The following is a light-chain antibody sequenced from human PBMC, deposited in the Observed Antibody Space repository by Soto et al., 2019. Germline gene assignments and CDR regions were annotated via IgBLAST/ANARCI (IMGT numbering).Light chain of an antibody. J-gene: IGKJ4*01. CDR2: AAS. CDR1: QSVRSSY. Sequence: EIVLTQSPGTLSLSPGERATLSCRASQSVRSSYLAWYRQKPGQAPRLLIYAASSRATGIPDRFSGSGSGTDFTLTISRLELEVFAVYYCQQYGNSSRLTFGGGTKVDIK. V-gene: IGKV3-20*01. CDR3: QQYGNSSRLT.